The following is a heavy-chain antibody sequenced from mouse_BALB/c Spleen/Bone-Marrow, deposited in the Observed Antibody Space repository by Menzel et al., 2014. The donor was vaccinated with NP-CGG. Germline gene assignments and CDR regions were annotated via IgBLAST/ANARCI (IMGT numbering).Heavy chain of an antibody. Sequence: SGAELVKPGASVKLSCTASGFNTKDTYIHWVKQRPEQGLEWIGRIDPANGNTKYDPKFQGKATITADTSSNTAYLQLSSLTSEDTAVYYCARRLRSAMDYWGQGTSVTVSS. D-gene: IGHD1-1*01. CDR2: IDPANGNT. V-gene: IGHV14-3*02. CDR3: ARRLRSAMDY. J-gene: IGHJ4*01. CDR1: GFNTKDTY.